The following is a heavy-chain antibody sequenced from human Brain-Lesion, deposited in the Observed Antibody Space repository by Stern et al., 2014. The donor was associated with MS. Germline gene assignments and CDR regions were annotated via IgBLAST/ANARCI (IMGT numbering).Heavy chain of an antibody. Sequence: VQLVESGAEVKKPGASVKVSCKVSGYTLTELSMHWVRQAPRKGLEWMGGFDPEDGETIYAQKFQGRVTMTEDTSTDTAYMELSSLRSEDTAVYYCATLSPGAGGNYYRHFDYWGQGPWSPSPQ. CDR3: ATLSPGAGGNYYRHFDY. J-gene: IGHJ4*02. D-gene: IGHD1-26*01. V-gene: IGHV1-24*01. CDR2: FDPEDGET. CDR1: GYTLTELS.